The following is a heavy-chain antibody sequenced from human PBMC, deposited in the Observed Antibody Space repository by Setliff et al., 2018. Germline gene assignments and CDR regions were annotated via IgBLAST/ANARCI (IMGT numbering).Heavy chain of an antibody. D-gene: IGHD6-19*01. CDR3: ARVSQYSSGWYYYYYYGMDV. CDR2: IYYSGST. CDR1: GGSISSSSYY. V-gene: IGHV4-39*07. J-gene: IGHJ6*02. Sequence: KPSETLSLTCTVSGGSISSSSYYWGWIRQPPGKGLEWIGSIYYSGSTYYNPSLKSRVTISVDTSKNQFSLKLSSVTAADTAVYYCARVSQYSSGWYYYYYYGMDVWGQGTTVTVS.